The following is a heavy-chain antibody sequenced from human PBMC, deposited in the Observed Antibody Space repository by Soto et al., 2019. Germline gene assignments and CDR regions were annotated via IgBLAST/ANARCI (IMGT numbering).Heavy chain of an antibody. CDR3: PRGASIAVAGPPGSFDY. D-gene: IGHD6-19*01. J-gene: IGHJ4*02. CDR2: IYYSVST. Sequence: SDTLSLTCTVSGGSVSSGSYYCSWIQQPPGKGLEWIVYIYYSVSTNYNPSLKSRVTISVDTSKNQFSLKVSSVTAADTAVYYCPRGASIAVAGPPGSFDYWGQGTLVNVPS. CDR1: GGSVSSGSYY. V-gene: IGHV4-61*01.